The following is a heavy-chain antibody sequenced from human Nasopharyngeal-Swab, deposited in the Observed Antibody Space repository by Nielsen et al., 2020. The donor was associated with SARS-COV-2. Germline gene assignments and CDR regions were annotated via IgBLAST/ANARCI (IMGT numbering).Heavy chain of an antibody. J-gene: IGHJ4*02. D-gene: IGHD2-15*01. CDR2: IYYSGST. Sequence: RQAPGKGLEWIGSIYYSGSTYYDPSLKSRVTISVDTSKNQFSLKLSSVTAADTAVYYCARRDVVVRGGYYFDYWGQGTLVTVSS. CDR3: ARRDVVVRGGYYFDY. V-gene: IGHV4-39*01.